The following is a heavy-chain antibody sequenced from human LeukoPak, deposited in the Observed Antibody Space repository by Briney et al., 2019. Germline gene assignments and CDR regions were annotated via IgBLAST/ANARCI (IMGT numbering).Heavy chain of an antibody. CDR2: IYYSGNT. J-gene: IGHJ5*02. V-gene: IGHV4-34*01. Sequence: PSETLSLTCAVYGGSFSGYYWSWIRQPPGKGLEWIGSIYYSGNTYYNPSLKSRVTIFVDTSKNHFSLMLSSVTAADTAVYYCARVLQLVNWFDPWGQGTLVTVSS. D-gene: IGHD6-13*01. CDR3: ARVLQLVNWFDP. CDR1: GGSFSGYY.